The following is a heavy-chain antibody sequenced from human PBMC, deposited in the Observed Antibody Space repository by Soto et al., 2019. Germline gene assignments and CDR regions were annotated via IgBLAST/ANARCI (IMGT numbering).Heavy chain of an antibody. Sequence: ASVKVSCKASAYTFSRYGIMWVRQAPGQGLEWMGWISAYNGNTNSAEKLRGRLTMTTDASTTTAYMELRSLRSDDTAIYYCARDQGFRVVISSNWFDPWGQGTLVTVSS. CDR2: ISAYNGNT. CDR1: AYTFSRYG. V-gene: IGHV1-18*01. D-gene: IGHD2-21*01. J-gene: IGHJ5*02. CDR3: ARDQGFRVVISSNWFDP.